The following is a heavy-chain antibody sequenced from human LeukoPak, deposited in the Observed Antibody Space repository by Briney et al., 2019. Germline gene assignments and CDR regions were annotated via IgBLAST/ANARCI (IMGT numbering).Heavy chain of an antibody. CDR1: GGSVSSGGYY. J-gene: IGHJ4*02. CDR2: IYYSGST. D-gene: IGHD2-15*01. Sequence: SETLSLTCTVSGGSVSSGGYYWSWIRQPPGKGLEWIGYIYYSGSTNYNPSLKSRVSISVDTSKNQFSLKLSSVTAADTAVYYCAMDCSGGTCYAAGGDYWGQGTLVTVSA. V-gene: IGHV4-61*08. CDR3: AMDCSGGTCYAAGGDY.